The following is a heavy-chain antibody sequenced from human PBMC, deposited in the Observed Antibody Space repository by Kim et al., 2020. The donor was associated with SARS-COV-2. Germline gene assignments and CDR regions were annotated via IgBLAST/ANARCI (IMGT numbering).Heavy chain of an antibody. V-gene: IGHV1-69*01. D-gene: IGHD1-26*01. CDR2: SPIFGTA. CDR3: ARRSG. J-gene: IGHJ4*02. Sequence: SPIFGTADYAPKFQGRVTITADESTSTAYMELSSLRAEDTAVYYCARRSGWGQGTLVTVSS.